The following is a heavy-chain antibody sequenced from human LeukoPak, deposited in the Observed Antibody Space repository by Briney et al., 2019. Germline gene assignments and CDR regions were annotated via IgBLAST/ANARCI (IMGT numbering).Heavy chain of an antibody. Sequence: LGGSLRLSCAASGFIFSNYGMHWVRQAPGKGLEWVALIWFDESQYYNVDSVKGRFTISRDNSNNTVYLQMNSLRDEDTAVYYCARDNYGFDYWGQGTLVTVSS. J-gene: IGHJ4*02. CDR2: IWFDESQY. V-gene: IGHV3-33*01. CDR3: ARDNYGFDY. CDR1: GFIFSNYG. D-gene: IGHD3-10*01.